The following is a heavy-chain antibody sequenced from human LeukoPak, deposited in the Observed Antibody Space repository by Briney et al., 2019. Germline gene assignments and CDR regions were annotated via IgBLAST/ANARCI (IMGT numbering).Heavy chain of an antibody. CDR2: ISSSSSTI. J-gene: IGHJ3*02. CDR3: ARSQLRWELLGGDAFDI. CDR1: GFTFSSYS. V-gene: IGHV3-48*01. D-gene: IGHD1-26*01. Sequence: GRSLRLSCAASGFTFSSYSMNWVRQAPGKGLEWVSYISSSSSTIYYADSVKGRFTISRDNAKNSLYLQMNSLRAEDTAVYYCARSQLRWELLGGDAFDIWGQGTMVTVSS.